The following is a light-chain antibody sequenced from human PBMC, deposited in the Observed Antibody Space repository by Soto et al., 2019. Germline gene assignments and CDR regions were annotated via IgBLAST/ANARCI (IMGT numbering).Light chain of an antibody. CDR3: QQYNSYST. CDR2: KAS. Sequence: EIQMPQSPATLYASVGDLVTCTCRAGQSISSWLAWYQQKPGKAPKLLIYKASSLESGVPSRFSGSGSGTEFTLTSSILQPDDFATYYYQQYNSYSTFGQGTEVDIK. CDR1: QSISSW. J-gene: IGKJ1*01. V-gene: IGKV1-5*03.